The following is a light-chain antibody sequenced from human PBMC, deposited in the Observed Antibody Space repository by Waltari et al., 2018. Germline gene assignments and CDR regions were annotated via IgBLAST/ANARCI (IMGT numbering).Light chain of an antibody. CDR3: QQYDGSSVT. Sequence: EIVFTQSPGTLSLSPGERATLSCRASQTISCSWLTWYQQKPGQAPRLVIYVASIRATAIPDRFSGSGSGTDFTLTISRLEPEDFAVYYCQQYDGSSVTFGGGTKVEIK. CDR1: QTISCSW. CDR2: VAS. V-gene: IGKV3-20*01. J-gene: IGKJ4*01.